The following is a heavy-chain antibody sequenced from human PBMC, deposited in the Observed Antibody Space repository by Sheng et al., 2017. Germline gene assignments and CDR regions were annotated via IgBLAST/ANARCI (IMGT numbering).Heavy chain of an antibody. D-gene: IGHD2-15*01. Sequence: QVQLQQWGAGLLKPSETLSLTCAVYGGSFSGYYWSWIRQPPGKGLEWIGEINHSGSTNYNPSLKSRVTISVDTSKNQFSLKLSSVTAADTAVYYCARGGRVGHGRHCSDYWGQGTLVTVSS. J-gene: IGHJ4*02. CDR2: INHSGST. CDR3: ARGGRVGHGRHCSDY. V-gene: IGHV4-34*01. CDR1: GGSFSGYY.